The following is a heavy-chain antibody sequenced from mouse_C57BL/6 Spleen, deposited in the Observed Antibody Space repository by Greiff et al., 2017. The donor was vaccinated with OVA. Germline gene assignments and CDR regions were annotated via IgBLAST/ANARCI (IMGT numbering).Heavy chain of an antibody. D-gene: IGHD2-4*01. J-gene: IGHJ2*01. CDR1: GYSITSDY. Sequence: EVQLVESGPGLAKPSQTLSLTCSVTGYSITSDYWNWIRKFPGNKLEYMGYISYSGSTYYNPSLKSRLSIARDKSKNQYYLQLKSVTTADTATNYCARGDYDGRYFDYWGQGTTLTVSS. CDR2: ISYSGST. CDR3: ARGDYDGRYFDY. V-gene: IGHV3-8*01.